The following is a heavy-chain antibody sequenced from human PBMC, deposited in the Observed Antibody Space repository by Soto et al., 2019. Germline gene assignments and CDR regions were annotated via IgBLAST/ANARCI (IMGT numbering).Heavy chain of an antibody. D-gene: IGHD6-13*01. J-gene: IGHJ4*02. CDR2: IIPIFGTA. Sequence: QVQLVQSGAEVKKPGSSVKVSCKASGGTFSSYAISWVRQAPGQGLEWMGGIIPIFGTANYAQKFQGRVTITADESTSTAYMELSSLRSEDTAVYYCSRGVVGAAADNYYFDYWGQGTLVTVSS. CDR3: SRGVVGAAADNYYFDY. CDR1: GGTFSSYA. V-gene: IGHV1-69*01.